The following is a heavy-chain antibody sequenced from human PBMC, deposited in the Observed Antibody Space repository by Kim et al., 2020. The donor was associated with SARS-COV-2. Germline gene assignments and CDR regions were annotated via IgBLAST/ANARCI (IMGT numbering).Heavy chain of an antibody. CDR2: ISYDGSNK. J-gene: IGHJ3*02. V-gene: IGHV3-30*04. D-gene: IGHD3-22*01. Sequence: GGSLRLSCAASGFTFSSYAMHWVRQAPGKGLEWVAVISYDGSNKYYADSVKGRFTISRDNSKNTLYLQMNSLRAEDTAVYYCARLHDSSGYGAFDIWGQGTRVTVSS. CDR3: ARLHDSSGYGAFDI. CDR1: GFTFSSYA.